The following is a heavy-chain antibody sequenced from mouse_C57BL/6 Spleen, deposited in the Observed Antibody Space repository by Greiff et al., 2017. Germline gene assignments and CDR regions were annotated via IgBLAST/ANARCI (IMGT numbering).Heavy chain of an antibody. Sequence: EVQLVESGGGLVKPGGSLKLSCAASGFTFSSYAMSWVRQTPEKRLEWVATISDGGSYTYYPDNVKGRFTISRDNAKNNLYLQMSHLKSEDTAMYYCARDRDYGGDYFDYWGQGTTLTVSS. V-gene: IGHV5-4*01. CDR1: GFTFSSYA. J-gene: IGHJ2*01. CDR2: ISDGGSYT. CDR3: ARDRDYGGDYFDY. D-gene: IGHD2-4*01.